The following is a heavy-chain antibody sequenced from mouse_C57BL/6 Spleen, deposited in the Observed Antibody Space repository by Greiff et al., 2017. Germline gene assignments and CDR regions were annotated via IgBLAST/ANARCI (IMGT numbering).Heavy chain of an antibody. Sequence: QVQLQQSGAELVKPGASVKISCKASGYAFSSYWMNWVKQRPGKGLEWIGQIYPGDGDTNYNGKFKGKATLTADKSSSTAYMQLSSLTSEDSAVYFCARPYYYGSSLNWYFDVWGTGTTVTVSS. CDR3: ARPYYYGSSLNWYFDV. V-gene: IGHV1-80*01. CDR2: IYPGDGDT. D-gene: IGHD1-1*01. CDR1: GYAFSSYW. J-gene: IGHJ1*03.